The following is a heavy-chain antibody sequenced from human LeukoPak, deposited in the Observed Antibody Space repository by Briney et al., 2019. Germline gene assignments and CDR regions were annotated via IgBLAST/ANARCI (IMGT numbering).Heavy chain of an antibody. V-gene: IGHV1-46*01. CDR3: ALHPTADGMDV. J-gene: IGHJ6*02. CDR1: GYTFIRYY. Sequence: AASVKASCKASGYTFIRYYMYWVRQAPGQGVEWMGIINPSGGSTSYAQKFQGRVTMTRDTSTSTVYMELSSLRSEDTAVYYCALHPTADGMDVWGQGTTVTVSS. CDR2: INPSGGST.